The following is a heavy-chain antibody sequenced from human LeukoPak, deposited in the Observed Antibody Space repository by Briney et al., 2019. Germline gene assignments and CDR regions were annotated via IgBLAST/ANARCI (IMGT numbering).Heavy chain of an antibody. D-gene: IGHD3-10*01. CDR2: LYTNGNV. CDR3: ASDPDYYGPGRYLDV. J-gene: IGHJ6*03. CDR1: GGSIATCF. V-gene: IGHV4-4*07. Sequence: SETLSLTCTVSGGSIATCFWSWVRQPAGKGLEWLGRLYTNGNVSYNPSLKSRVTMSLDTSSNQFSLKLSSVTAAGTAVYFCASDPDYYGPGRYLDVWGKGTTVTVSS.